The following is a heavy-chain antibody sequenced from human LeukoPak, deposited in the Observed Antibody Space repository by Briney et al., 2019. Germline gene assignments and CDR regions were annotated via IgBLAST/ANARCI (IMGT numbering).Heavy chain of an antibody. CDR3: ARCGSGYYAFDI. J-gene: IGHJ3*02. D-gene: IGHD3-22*01. CDR2: IIPIFGTA. Sequence: GASVKVSCKASGGTFSSYAISWVRQAPGQGLEWMGGIIPIFGTANYAQKFQGRVTITTDESTSTAYMELSSLRSEDTAVYYCARCGSGYYAFDIWGQGTMVTVSS. V-gene: IGHV1-69*05. CDR1: GGTFSSYA.